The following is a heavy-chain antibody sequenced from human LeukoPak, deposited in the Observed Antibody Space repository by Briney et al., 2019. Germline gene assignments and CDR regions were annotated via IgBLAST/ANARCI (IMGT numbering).Heavy chain of an antibody. J-gene: IGHJ4*02. Sequence: GSLRLSCAASGFTFSNYWMTWVRQAPGKGLEWAANINQDGSDKYYAASVKGRFTISRDNVQNSLYLQMNSLRAEDTAVYYCVSTGSVLDYWGQGTLVTVSS. D-gene: IGHD6-13*01. CDR3: VSTGSVLDY. CDR2: INQDGSDK. CDR1: GFTFSNYW. V-gene: IGHV3-7*01.